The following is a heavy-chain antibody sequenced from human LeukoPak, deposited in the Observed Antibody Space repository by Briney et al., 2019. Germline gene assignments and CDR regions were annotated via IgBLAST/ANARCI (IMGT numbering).Heavy chain of an antibody. CDR3: VREGLERRTNFDY. D-gene: IGHD1-1*01. J-gene: IGHJ4*02. CDR1: GFTFTSHV. CDR2: ISMNVQTT. Sequence: GGSLRLSCSASGFTFTSHVMHWVRQAPGKGLQYVSGISMNVQTTYYAGSVKGRFTISRDSSKNTVYLQMNSLTAEDTAVYYCVREGLERRTNFDYWGQGTLV. V-gene: IGHV3-64D*06.